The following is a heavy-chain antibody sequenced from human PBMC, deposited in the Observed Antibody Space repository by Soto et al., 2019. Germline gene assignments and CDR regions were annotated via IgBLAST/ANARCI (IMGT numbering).Heavy chain of an antibody. CDR1: GGSFSGYY. CDR2: INHSGST. CDR3: ARDAGSIAAHPFDY. J-gene: IGHJ4*02. D-gene: IGHD6-6*01. V-gene: IGHV4-34*01. Sequence: PSETLCLTCAVYGGSFSGYYWSWIRQPPGKGLEWIGEINHSGSTNYNPSLKSRVTISADTSKNQFSLKLSSVTAADTAVYYCARDAGSIAAHPFDYWGQGTLVTVSS.